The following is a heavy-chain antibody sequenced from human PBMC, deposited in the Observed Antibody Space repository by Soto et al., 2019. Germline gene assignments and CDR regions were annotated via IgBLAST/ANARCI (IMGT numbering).Heavy chain of an antibody. V-gene: IGHV6-1*01. J-gene: IGHJ5*01. Sequence: SQTLSLTCAISGDSVSSKAAAWNWIRQSPSRGLEWLGRTYYRSKWSTDYAVSVKSRITINPDTSKNQFSMQLNSATPEGTGVYYCTRALSGSYDSWGQGTLVTVSS. D-gene: IGHD1-26*01. CDR1: GDSVSSKAAA. CDR3: TRALSGSYDS. CDR2: TYYRSKWST.